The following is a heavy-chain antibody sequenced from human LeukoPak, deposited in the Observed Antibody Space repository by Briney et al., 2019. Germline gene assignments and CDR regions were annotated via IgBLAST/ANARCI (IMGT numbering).Heavy chain of an antibody. V-gene: IGHV4-34*01. J-gene: IGHJ4*02. CDR2: INHSGST. CDR3: ARGHLWLTN. Sequence: SETLSPTCAVYGGSFSAYYWSWIRQPPGKGLEWIGEINHSGSTNYKPSLKSRVTISLDTSKNQFSLKLSSVTAADTAVYYCARGHLWLTNWGQGALVTVSS. D-gene: IGHD5-12*01. CDR1: GGSFSAYY.